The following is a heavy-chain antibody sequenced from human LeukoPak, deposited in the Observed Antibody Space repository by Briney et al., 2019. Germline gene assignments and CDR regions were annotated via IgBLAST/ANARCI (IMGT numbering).Heavy chain of an antibody. V-gene: IGHV4-34*01. CDR1: GGSFSGYY. J-gene: IGHJ5*02. D-gene: IGHD6-6*01. CDR3: VRVSSRLAVRRSPTAFDP. Sequence: SETLSLTCAVYGGSFSGYYWSWIRQPPGKGLEWIGEINHSGSTNYNPSLKSRVTISADRSKNQFSLMMNAVTAADTAVYYCVRVSSRLAVRRSPTAFDPWGQGTLVIVSS. CDR2: INHSGST.